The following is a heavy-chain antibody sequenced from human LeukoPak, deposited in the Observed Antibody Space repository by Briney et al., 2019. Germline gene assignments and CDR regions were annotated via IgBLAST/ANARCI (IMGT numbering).Heavy chain of an antibody. V-gene: IGHV3-30*18. CDR3: AKPVSAAQTQFDY. Sequence: GGSLRLSCAASGLTFSSYGMHWVRQAPGKGLEWVAVISYDGSNRYYADSVRGRFTISRDNSKNTLYLQMNSLRAEDTAVYYCAKPVSAAQTQFDYWGQGTLVTVSS. J-gene: IGHJ4*02. CDR1: GLTFSSYG. CDR2: ISYDGSNR. D-gene: IGHD6-13*01.